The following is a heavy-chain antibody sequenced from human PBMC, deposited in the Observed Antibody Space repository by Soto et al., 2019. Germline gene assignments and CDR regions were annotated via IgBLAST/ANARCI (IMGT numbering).Heavy chain of an antibody. D-gene: IGHD1-26*01. CDR1: GYSFTSYW. Sequence: PGESLKISCRVSGYSFTSYWIGWVRQMPGKGLEWMGIIYPGDSDTRYSPSFQGQVTILADKSISTAYLQWSSLKASDTAMYYCERPKSGSYGYYYGMDVWGQGTTVTVS. J-gene: IGHJ6*02. CDR2: IYPGDSDT. V-gene: IGHV5-51*01. CDR3: ERPKSGSYGYYYGMDV.